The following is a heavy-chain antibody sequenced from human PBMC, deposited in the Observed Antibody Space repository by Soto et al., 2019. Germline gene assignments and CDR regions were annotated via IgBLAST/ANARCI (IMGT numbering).Heavy chain of an antibody. CDR2: ISGSGGST. J-gene: IGHJ4*02. D-gene: IGHD6-19*01. V-gene: IGHV3-23*01. CDR3: AKDGVPVAAVAGTASDFDD. CDR1: GFTFSSYA. Sequence: GGSLRLSCAASGFTFSSYAMSWVRQAPGKGLEWVSAISGSGGSTYYADSVKGRFTISRDNSKNTLYLQMNSLRAEDTAVYYCAKDGVPVAAVAGTASDFDDWGQGTLVTVSS.